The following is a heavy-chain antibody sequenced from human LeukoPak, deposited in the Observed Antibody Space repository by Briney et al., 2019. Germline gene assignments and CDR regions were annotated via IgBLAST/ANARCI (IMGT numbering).Heavy chain of an antibody. Sequence: SESLSLTCTVSGGSISSYYWSWIRQPAGKGLEWIGYIYYSGSNNYNPSLKSRVTISVDTSKNQFSLKLSSVTAADTAVYYCARGATTIFGVDPIIYYFYGMDVWGQGTTVTVSS. V-gene: IGHV4-59*01. CDR2: IYYSGSN. D-gene: IGHD3-3*01. CDR3: ARGATTIFGVDPIIYYFYGMDV. CDR1: GGSISSYY. J-gene: IGHJ6*02.